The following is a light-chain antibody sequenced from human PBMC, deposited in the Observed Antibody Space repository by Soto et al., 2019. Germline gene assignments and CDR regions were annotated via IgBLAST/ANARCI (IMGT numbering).Light chain of an antibody. CDR2: GAS. CDR3: QQYNIWPRA. V-gene: IGKV3-15*01. CDR1: QSVSTN. Sequence: IVMTQSPATLSVSPGERATLSCRASQSVSTNVAWYQQKPRQGPRLLIYGASTRATGIPARFSGSGSGTDFTLTISSLQSEDFAIYYCQQYNIWPRAFGQGTKVDI. J-gene: IGKJ1*01.